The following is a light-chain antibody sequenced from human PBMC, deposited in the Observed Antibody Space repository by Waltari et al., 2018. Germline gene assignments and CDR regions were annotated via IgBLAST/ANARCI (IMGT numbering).Light chain of an antibody. Sequence: QSALTQPPSASGSPGQSVTISCTGTSSDVGGSNYVSWYQQHPGKAPKLMIYEVTKRPSGVPDRFSGSKSGNTASLTVSGLQAEDEADYYCSSYATTNKIFGGGTKLTVL. V-gene: IGLV2-8*01. CDR1: SSDVGGSNY. J-gene: IGLJ2*01. CDR3: SSYATTNKI. CDR2: EVT.